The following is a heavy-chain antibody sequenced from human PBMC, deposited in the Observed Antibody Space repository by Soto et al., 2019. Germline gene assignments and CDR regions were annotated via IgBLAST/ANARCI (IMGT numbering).Heavy chain of an antibody. CDR1: GDSISSGDSY. D-gene: IGHD6-13*01. Sequence: QVQLRESGPGLVKPSQTLSLTCTVSGDSISSGDSYWSWIRQPPGKGLEWIGCIYYSGNTYYNPSLKRRFRISVDPSKNQFSLQLSSVTVAGTAVYYCARDFKRYSSPPCPLEYWGLGTLVTVSS. CDR3: ARDFKRYSSPPCPLEY. V-gene: IGHV4-30-4*01. CDR2: IYYSGNT. J-gene: IGHJ4*02.